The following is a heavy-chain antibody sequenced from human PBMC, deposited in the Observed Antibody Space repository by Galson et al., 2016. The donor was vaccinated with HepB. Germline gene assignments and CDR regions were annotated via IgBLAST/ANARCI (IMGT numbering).Heavy chain of an antibody. CDR3: ARALTGIVATGGH. J-gene: IGHJ4*02. CDR2: ISDDGVYT. D-gene: IGHD5-12*01. CDR1: GFSFRNFG. Sequence: SLRLSCAASGFSFRNFGMSWVRQAPGKGLEWVAIISDDGVYTYYADSVKGRFTIARDNSQNTLFLQMNSLRGDDTAMYYCARALTGIVATGGHWGQGTLVIVSS. V-gene: IGHV3-30*03.